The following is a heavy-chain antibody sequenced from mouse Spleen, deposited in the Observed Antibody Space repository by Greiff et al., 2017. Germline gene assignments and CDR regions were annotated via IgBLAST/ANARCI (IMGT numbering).Heavy chain of an antibody. CDR1: GYTFTDYN. Sequence: VQLKQSGPELVKPGASVKIPCKASGYTFTDYNMDWVKQSHGKSLEWIGDINPNNGGTIYNQKFKGKATLTVDKSSSTAYMELRSLTSEDTAVYYCARRGKNWERAFFDYWGQGTTLTVSS. V-gene: IGHV1-18*01. J-gene: IGHJ2*01. CDR2: INPNNGGT. CDR3: ARRGKNWERAFFDY. D-gene: IGHD4-1*01.